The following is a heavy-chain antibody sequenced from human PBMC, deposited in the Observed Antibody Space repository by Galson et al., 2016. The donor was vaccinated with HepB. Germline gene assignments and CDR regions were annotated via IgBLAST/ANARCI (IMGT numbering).Heavy chain of an antibody. CDR2: FYFGANT. V-gene: IGHV4-39*01. J-gene: IGHJ4*02. CDR1: GGSINSSSFY. D-gene: IGHD6-19*01. Sequence: ETLSLTCSVSGGSINSSSFYWGWIRQSPGRGLEWIGTFYFGANTYYNPSLKSRVTISVDTSKNQFSLRVTSVTAEDTAIYYCASKGKEWLVHGYFDYWGQGTLATVSS. CDR3: ASKGKEWLVHGYFDY.